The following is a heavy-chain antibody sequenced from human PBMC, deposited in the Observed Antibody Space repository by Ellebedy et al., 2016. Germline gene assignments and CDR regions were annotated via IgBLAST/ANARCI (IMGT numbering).Heavy chain of an antibody. CDR3: ARDGSEWSRDY. D-gene: IGHD3-3*01. CDR1: GFTFNIAG. J-gene: IGHJ4*02. CDR2: IVFSGTAT. Sequence: GESLKISXAASGFTFNIAGMTWVRQAPGKRLEWVATIVFSGTATYYSDSVKGRFIISRDNAKNSLFLQMNSLRVKDTAVYYCARDGSEWSRDYWGQGTLVTVSS. V-gene: IGHV3-21*01.